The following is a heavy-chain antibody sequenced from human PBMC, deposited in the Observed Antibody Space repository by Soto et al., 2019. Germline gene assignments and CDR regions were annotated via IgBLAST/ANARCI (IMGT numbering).Heavy chain of an antibody. CDR3: ARGLSLVAAIDE. Sequence: SETLSLTCAVYGGSFSGYYWSWIRQPPGKGLEWIGEINHSGSTNYNPSLKSRVTISVDTSKNQFSLKLSSVTAADTAVYYCARGLSLVAAIDEWGQGSLVTVSS. V-gene: IGHV4-34*01. CDR2: INHSGST. CDR1: GGSFSGYY. D-gene: IGHD2-15*01. J-gene: IGHJ4*02.